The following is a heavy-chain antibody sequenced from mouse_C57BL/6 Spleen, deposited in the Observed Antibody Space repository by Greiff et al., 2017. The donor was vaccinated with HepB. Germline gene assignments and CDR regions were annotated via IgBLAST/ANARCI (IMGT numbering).Heavy chain of an antibody. Sequence: VKLQESGAELVMPGASVTLSCKASGYTFTSYWMHWVKQRPGQGLEWIGAIDPSDSYTNYNQQFKGKSTLTVDQSSSTAYMQLSSLTSEDSAVYYCASYSNYDAMDYWGQGTSVTVSS. J-gene: IGHJ4*01. CDR1: GYTFTSYW. V-gene: IGHV1-69*01. CDR3: ASYSNYDAMDY. CDR2: IDPSDSYT. D-gene: IGHD2-5*01.